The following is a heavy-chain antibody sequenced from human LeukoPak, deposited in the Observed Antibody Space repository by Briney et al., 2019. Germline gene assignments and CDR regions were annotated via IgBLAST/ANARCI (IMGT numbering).Heavy chain of an antibody. CDR1: GGAITDGNHY. J-gene: IGHJ4*02. Sequence: SETLSLTCTVSGGAITDGNHYWSWTRQRPGGGLEWIGYIHYSGSTDYIVSLRSRLTMSLDTSKSQFSLRLTSVTAADTAAYYCASLSTLGVDHDSWGQGTLVTVSS. V-gene: IGHV4-30-4*01. CDR3: ASLSTLGVDHDS. D-gene: IGHD3-10*01. CDR2: IHYSGST.